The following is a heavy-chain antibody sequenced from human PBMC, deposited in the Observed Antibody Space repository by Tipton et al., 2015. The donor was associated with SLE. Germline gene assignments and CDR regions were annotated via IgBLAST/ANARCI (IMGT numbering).Heavy chain of an antibody. CDR2: IYSSGST. CDR1: GGSISSGSYY. Sequence: TLSLTCTVSGGSISSGSYYWSWIRPPAGQGLEWIGHIYSSGSTNYNPSLKSRVIISADTSKSRFSLKVTSVTAADTAVYYCVICSPAGCAYFDSWGQGRLVTVSS. CDR3: VICSPAGCAYFDS. D-gene: IGHD2-15*01. J-gene: IGHJ4*02. V-gene: IGHV4-61*09.